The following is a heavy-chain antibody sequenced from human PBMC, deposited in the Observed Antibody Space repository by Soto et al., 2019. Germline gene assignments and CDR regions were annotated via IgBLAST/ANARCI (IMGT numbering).Heavy chain of an antibody. D-gene: IGHD6-19*01. CDR3: AKGSRWLAPNWFDP. J-gene: IGHJ5*02. CDR2: MSPNSGNT. V-gene: IGHV1-8*01. CDR1: GYTFTSYD. Sequence: ASVKVSCKASGYTFTSYDINWVRQATGQGLEWMGWMSPNSGNTGYAQKFQGRVTMTRNTSISTAYMELNSLRAEDTAVYYCAKGSRWLAPNWFDPWGQGTLVTVSS.